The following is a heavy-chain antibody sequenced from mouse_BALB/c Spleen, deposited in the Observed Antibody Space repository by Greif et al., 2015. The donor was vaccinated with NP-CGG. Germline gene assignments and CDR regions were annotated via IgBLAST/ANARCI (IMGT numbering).Heavy chain of an antibody. CDR3: AITTVVATDWYFDV. J-gene: IGHJ1*01. CDR2: IDPSDSYT. D-gene: IGHD1-1*01. CDR1: GYTFTSYW. V-gene: IGHV1-69*02. Sequence: VQLQQSGAELVKPGASVKLSCKASGYTFTSYWMHWVKQRPGQGLEWIGEIDPSDSYTNYNQKFKGKATLTVDKSSSTAYMQLSSLTSEDSAVYYCAITTVVATDWYFDVWGAGTTVTVSS.